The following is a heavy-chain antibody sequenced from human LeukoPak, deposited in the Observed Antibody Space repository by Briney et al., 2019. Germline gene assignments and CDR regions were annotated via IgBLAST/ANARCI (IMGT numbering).Heavy chain of an antibody. D-gene: IGHD4-17*01. CDR1: GFTFSSYG. CDR3: AKSTTVTQRGYFDY. V-gene: IGHV3-30*18. J-gene: IGHJ4*02. Sequence: GGSLRLSCAASGFTFSSYGMHWVRQAPGKGLEWGAIISYDGSNKYYADSVKGRFTISRDNSKNTLYLQMNSLRAEDTAVYYCAKSTTVTQRGYFDYWGQGTLVTVSS. CDR2: ISYDGSNK.